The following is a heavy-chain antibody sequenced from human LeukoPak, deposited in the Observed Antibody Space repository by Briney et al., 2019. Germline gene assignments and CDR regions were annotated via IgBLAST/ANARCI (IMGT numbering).Heavy chain of an antibody. CDR1: GFTVSSNY. V-gene: IGHV3-66*01. CDR3: ARVGVLLNAFDI. D-gene: IGHD3-10*01. CDR2: IYSGGST. Sequence: PGGSLRLSCAASGFTVSSNYMSWVRQAPGKGLEWVSVIYSGGSTYYADSVKGRFTISRDNSKNTLYLQMGSLRAEDMAVYYCARVGVLLNAFDIWGQGTMVTVSS. J-gene: IGHJ3*02.